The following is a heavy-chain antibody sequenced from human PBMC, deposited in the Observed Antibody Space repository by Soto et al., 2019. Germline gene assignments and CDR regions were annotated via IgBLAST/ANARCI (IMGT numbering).Heavy chain of an antibody. Sequence: SVKVSCKASGGTFSSYAISWVRQAPGQGLEWKGGIIPIFGTANYEQKYQGRVTITADESTSTDYMELRSLRSEDTAVYYCARSPIPLRTVTFYYYYGMDVWGQGTTVTVSS. V-gene: IGHV1-69*13. CDR3: ARSPIPLRTVTFYYYYGMDV. CDR2: IIPIFGTA. D-gene: IGHD4-17*01. J-gene: IGHJ6*02. CDR1: GGTFSSYA.